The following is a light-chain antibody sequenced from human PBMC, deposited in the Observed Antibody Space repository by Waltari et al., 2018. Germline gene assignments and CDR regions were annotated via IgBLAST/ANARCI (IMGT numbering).Light chain of an antibody. V-gene: IGKV3-15*01. CDR2: GAS. CDR1: QSVSRK. CDR3: QQYNVWPSIT. Sequence: ELVMTQSPATLSVSPGERATLSCRASQSVSRKLAWYQQKPGQAPRLLIYGASTRATGGPARFIGSGSGTEFTLTISSLQSEDFAVYYCQQYNVWPSITFGQGTRLEI. J-gene: IGKJ5*01.